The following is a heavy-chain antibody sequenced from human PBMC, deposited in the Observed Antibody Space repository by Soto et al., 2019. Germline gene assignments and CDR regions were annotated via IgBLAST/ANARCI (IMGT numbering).Heavy chain of an antibody. D-gene: IGHD6-19*01. CDR3: ARGRSSGWPKVSYYGMDV. J-gene: IGHJ6*02. Sequence: SQTLSLTCAISGDSVSSNSAAWNWIRQSPSRGLEWLGRTYYGSKWYNDYAVSVKSRITINPDTSKNQFSLKLSSVTAADTAVYYCARGRSSGWPKVSYYGMDVWGQGTTVTVSS. CDR1: GDSVSSNSAA. CDR2: TYYGSKWYN. V-gene: IGHV6-1*01.